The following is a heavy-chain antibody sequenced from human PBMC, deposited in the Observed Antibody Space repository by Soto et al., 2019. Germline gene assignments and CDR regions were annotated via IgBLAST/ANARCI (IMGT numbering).Heavy chain of an antibody. CDR3: AKGWSGSSWLFGY. V-gene: IGHV3-23*01. CDR1: GFTFSSYA. D-gene: IGHD6-13*01. J-gene: IGHJ4*02. CDR2: ISGSGGST. Sequence: EVQLLESGGGLVQPGGSLRLSCAASGFTFSSYAMSWVRQAPGKGLEWVSAISGSGGSTYYADSVKGRFTISRDNSKNTLYLQRNRLRAEDTAIYYCAKGWSGSSWLFGYWGQGTLVTVSS.